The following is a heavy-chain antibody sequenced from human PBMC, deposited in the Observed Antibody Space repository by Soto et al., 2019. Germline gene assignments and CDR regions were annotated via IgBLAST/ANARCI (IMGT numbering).Heavy chain of an antibody. CDR2: MRANSGDT. D-gene: IGHD3-3*02. J-gene: IGHJ5*02. V-gene: IGHV1-8*01. CDR1: GDIFTNFD. Sequence: QVQLVQPGAEVRKPGASVKVSCKASGDIFTNFDFNWVRQATGQGLEWIGWMRANSGDTGHDQKFQGRVSMTRDTTKSTANMELSSLRAEDTAVYYFERYIYGKGLKAWGQGTLVFVSS. CDR3: ERYIYGKGLKA.